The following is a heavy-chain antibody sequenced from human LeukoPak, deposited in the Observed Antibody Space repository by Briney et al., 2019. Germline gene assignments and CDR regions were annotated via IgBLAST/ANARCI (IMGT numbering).Heavy chain of an antibody. J-gene: IGHJ6*02. CDR3: GGSGFYYYYGMDV. V-gene: IGHV1-3*01. Sequence: GASVKVSCKASGYTFTSYAMHWVRQAPGQRLEWMGWINAGNGNTKYSQKFQGRVTITRDTSASTAYMELGSLRSEDTAVYYCGGSGFYYYYGMDVWGQGTTVTVSS. D-gene: IGHD3-10*01. CDR2: INAGNGNT. CDR1: GYTFTSYA.